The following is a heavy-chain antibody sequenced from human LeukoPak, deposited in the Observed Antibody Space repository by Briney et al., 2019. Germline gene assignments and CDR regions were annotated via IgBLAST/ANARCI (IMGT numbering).Heavy chain of an antibody. CDR1: GGSIGSYY. CDR2: IYYSGST. J-gene: IGHJ4*02. CDR3: AREQDYGHFDY. V-gene: IGHV4-59*01. Sequence: PETLSLTCTVSGGSIGSYYWSWIRQPPGKGLEWIGYIYYSGSTNYNPSLKSRVTISVDTSKNQFSLKLSSVTAADTAVYYCAREQDYGHFDYWGQGTLVTVSS. D-gene: IGHD3-16*01.